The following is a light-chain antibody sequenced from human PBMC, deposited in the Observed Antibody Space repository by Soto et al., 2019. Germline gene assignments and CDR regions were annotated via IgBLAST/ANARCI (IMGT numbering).Light chain of an antibody. CDR1: QSISSW. J-gene: IGKJ4*01. CDR2: KAS. CDR3: QQYNSVSLLT. Sequence: DIQMTQSPSTLSATAGDRVTITCRASQSISSWLAWYQQKPGKAPKLLIYKASNLESGVPSRFSGSASGTEFTLTISSLQPDDFATYYCQQYNSVSLLTFGGGTKWIS. V-gene: IGKV1-5*03.